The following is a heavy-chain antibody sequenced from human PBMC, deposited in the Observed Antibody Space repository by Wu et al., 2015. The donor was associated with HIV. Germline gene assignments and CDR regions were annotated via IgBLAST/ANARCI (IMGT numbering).Heavy chain of an antibody. CDR3: ANRNRIGNMEAFDI. Sequence: VQLVQSGAEVKKPGASVKVSCKASGYTFTDFYIHWVRQAPGQGPEWMGVINPSENRVSYSQRFQGRVTMTRDTSTSTVYMELSSLRSEDTAVYFCANRNRIGNMEAFDIWGQGTKVIVSS. CDR1: GYTFTDFY. V-gene: IGHV1-46*03. D-gene: IGHD1-1*01. CDR2: INPSENRV. J-gene: IGHJ3*02.